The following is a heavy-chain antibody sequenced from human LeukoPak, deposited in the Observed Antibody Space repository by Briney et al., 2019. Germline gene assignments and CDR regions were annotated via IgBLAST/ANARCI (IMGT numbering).Heavy chain of an antibody. D-gene: IGHD6-19*01. Sequence: GGSLRLSCAASGFTFSSYGMHWVRQAPGKGLEWVAVISYDGSNKYYADSVKGRFTISRDNSKNTLYLQMNSLRAEDTVVYYCAKALNLQYSSGWHYYYYGMDVWGQGTTVTVSS. CDR2: ISYDGSNK. CDR3: AKALNLQYSSGWHYYYYGMDV. V-gene: IGHV3-30*18. J-gene: IGHJ6*02. CDR1: GFTFSSYG.